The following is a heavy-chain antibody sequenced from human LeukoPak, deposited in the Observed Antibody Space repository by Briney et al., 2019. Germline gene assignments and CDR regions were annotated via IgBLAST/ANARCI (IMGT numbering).Heavy chain of an antibody. Sequence: SETLSLTCTVSGYSISSGYYWGWIRQPPGKGLEWIGYIYYSGSTYYNPSLKSRVTISVDTSKNQFSLKLSSVTAADTAVYYCARGTDFWSVPYFDYWGQGTLVTVSS. J-gene: IGHJ4*02. CDR2: IYYSGST. CDR3: ARGTDFWSVPYFDY. CDR1: GYSISSGYY. D-gene: IGHD3-3*01. V-gene: IGHV4-38-2*02.